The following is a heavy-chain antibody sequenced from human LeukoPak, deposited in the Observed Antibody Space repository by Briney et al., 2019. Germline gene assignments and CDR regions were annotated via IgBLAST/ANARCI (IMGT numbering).Heavy chain of an antibody. V-gene: IGHV3-23*01. CDR1: GFTFSSYA. D-gene: IGHD1-7*01. CDR3: AKGRRAPLVGTITKSWIDY. J-gene: IGHJ4*02. CDR2: ISGSGGST. Sequence: GGSLRLSCAASGFTFSSYAMSWVRQAPGKGLEWVSAISGSGGSTYYAGSVKGRFTISRDNSKNTLYLQMNSLRAEDTAVYYCAKGRRAPLVGTITKSWIDYWGQGTLVTVSS.